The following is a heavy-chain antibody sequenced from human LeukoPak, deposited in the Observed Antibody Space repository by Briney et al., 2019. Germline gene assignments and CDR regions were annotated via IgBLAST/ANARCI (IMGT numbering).Heavy chain of an antibody. J-gene: IGHJ5*02. CDR1: GFTFSSYG. CDR3: AKEVASTYNWFDP. Sequence: PGRSLRLSCAASGFTFSSYGMHWVRQAPGKGLEWVAVISHDGSNKYYADSVKGRFTISRDNSKNTLYLQMNSLRAEDTAVYYCAKEVASTYNWFDPWGQGTLVTVSS. D-gene: IGHD5/OR15-5a*01. V-gene: IGHV3-30*18. CDR2: ISHDGSNK.